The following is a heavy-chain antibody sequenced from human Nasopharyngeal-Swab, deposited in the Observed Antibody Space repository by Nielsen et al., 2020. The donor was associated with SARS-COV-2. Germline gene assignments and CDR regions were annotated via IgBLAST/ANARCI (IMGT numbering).Heavy chain of an antibody. CDR1: GGSISSSSYY. D-gene: IGHD3-10*01. Sequence: GSLRLSCTVSGGSISSSSYYWGWIRQPPGKGLEWIGSIYYSGSTYYNPSLKSRVTISVDTSKNQFSLKPSSVTAADTAVYYCARERGRGGIWNYYYYYMDVWGKGTTVTVSS. J-gene: IGHJ6*03. CDR3: ARERGRGGIWNYYYYYMDV. V-gene: IGHV4-39*07. CDR2: IYYSGST.